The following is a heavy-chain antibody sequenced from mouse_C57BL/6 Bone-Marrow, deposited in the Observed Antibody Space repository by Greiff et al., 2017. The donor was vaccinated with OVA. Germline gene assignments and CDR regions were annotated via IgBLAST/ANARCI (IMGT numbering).Heavy chain of an antibody. J-gene: IGHJ4*01. CDR1: GYTFTSYG. Sequence: VQLQQSGAELARPGASVKLSCKTSGYTFTSYGISWVKQRTGQGLEWIGEIYPRSGNTYYNEKFKGKATLTADKSSSTAYMELRSLTSEDSAVYFCARPLITTVDYWGQGTSVTVSS. CDR2: IYPRSGNT. CDR3: ARPLITTVDY. V-gene: IGHV1-81*01. D-gene: IGHD1-1*01.